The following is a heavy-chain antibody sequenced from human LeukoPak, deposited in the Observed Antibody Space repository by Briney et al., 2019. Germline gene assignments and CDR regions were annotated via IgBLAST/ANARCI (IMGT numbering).Heavy chain of an antibody. V-gene: IGHV4-4*07. CDR3: ARGTMTMVVTPYWYFDL. Sequence: SETLSLTCTVSGGSISSYYWSWIRQPAGKGLEWIGRIYTSGSTNYNPSLKSRVTISVDKSKNQFSLKLSSVTAADTAVYYCARGTMTMVVTPYWYFDLWGRGTLVTVSS. J-gene: IGHJ2*01. CDR1: GGSISSYY. CDR2: IYTSGST. D-gene: IGHD4-23*01.